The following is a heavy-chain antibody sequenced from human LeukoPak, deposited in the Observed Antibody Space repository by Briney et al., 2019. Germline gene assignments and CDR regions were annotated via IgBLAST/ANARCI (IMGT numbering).Heavy chain of an antibody. Sequence: QAGGSLRLSCAASGFTFSSYVMTWVRQAPGKGLEWVSGISGSGGSTYNADFVKGRFTISRDNSKNTLYLQINGLRAEDTAVYYCAKGGYGCGGSCFGFWDYWGQGTLVTVSS. CDR3: AKGGYGCGGSCFGFWDY. J-gene: IGHJ4*02. CDR2: ISGSGGST. D-gene: IGHD2-15*01. CDR1: GFTFSSYV. V-gene: IGHV3-23*01.